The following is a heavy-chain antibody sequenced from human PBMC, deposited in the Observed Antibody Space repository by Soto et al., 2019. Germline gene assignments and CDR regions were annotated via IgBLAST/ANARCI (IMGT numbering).Heavy chain of an antibody. D-gene: IGHD3-3*02. Sequence: QVQLQESGPGLVKPSQTLSLTCTVSGGSISSGGYYWSWIRQHPGKGLEWIGYIYYSGSTYYNPSLKSRVTISVDTSKNQFSLKLSSVTAADTAMYYCAREGRIFGVVIDYWGQGTLVTVSS. V-gene: IGHV4-31*03. CDR2: IYYSGST. CDR3: AREGRIFGVVIDY. J-gene: IGHJ4*02. CDR1: GGSISSGGYY.